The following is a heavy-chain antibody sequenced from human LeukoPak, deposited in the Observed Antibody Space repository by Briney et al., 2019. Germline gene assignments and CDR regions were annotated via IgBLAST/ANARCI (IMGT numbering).Heavy chain of an antibody. CDR3: ARGNYGYYYYYYMDV. CDR2: IYYSGST. V-gene: IGHV4-59*01. CDR1: GGSISSYY. Sequence: PSETLSLTCTVSGGSISSYYWSWIRQPPGKGLEWIGYIYYSGSTSYNPSLKSRVTISVDTSKNQFSLKLSSVTAADTAVYYCARGNYGYYYYYYMDVWGKGTTVTVSS. J-gene: IGHJ6*03. D-gene: IGHD1-7*01.